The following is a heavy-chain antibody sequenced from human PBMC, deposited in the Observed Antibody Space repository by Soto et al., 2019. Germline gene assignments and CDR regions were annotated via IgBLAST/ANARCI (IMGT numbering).Heavy chain of an antibody. CDR1: GGTFSSYA. CDR2: ITPIFGTA. CDR3: ARPYDSSGYYLGWFDP. D-gene: IGHD3-22*01. J-gene: IGHJ5*02. Sequence: SVKVSCKASGGTFSSYAISWVRQAPGQGLEWMGGITPIFGTANYAQKFQGRVTITADESTSTAYMELSSLRSEDTAVYYCARPYDSSGYYLGWFDPWGQGTLVTVSS. V-gene: IGHV1-69*13.